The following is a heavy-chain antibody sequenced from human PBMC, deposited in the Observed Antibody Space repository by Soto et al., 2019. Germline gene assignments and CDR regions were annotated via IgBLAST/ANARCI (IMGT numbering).Heavy chain of an antibody. V-gene: IGHV4-4*02. Sequence: SEPLSLTCSVSVGSFTSDNWWTCVRQPRSQGLEWIVEIYRTGSTNYNPSLKSRVTISLDKSENQFSLKVTSLTAADTAVYYCASRDPGTSVDYWGQGTLVTVSS. D-gene: IGHD1-7*01. CDR1: VGSFTSDNW. CDR3: ASRDPGTSVDY. CDR2: IYRTGST. J-gene: IGHJ4*02.